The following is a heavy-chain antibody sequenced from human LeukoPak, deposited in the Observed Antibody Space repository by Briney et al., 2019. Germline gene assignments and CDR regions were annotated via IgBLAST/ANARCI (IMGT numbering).Heavy chain of an antibody. J-gene: IGHJ6*04. V-gene: IGHV1-69*13. CDR1: GGTFSSFA. Sequence: ASVKVSCKASGGTFSSFAISWVRQAPGQGLEWMGGIIPIFNTPNYAQKFQGRVTITADESRTTAYMELSSLRSEDTAVYYCAGGFVGRRGNYQYKDGWGKGTTVTISS. CDR2: IIPIFNTP. D-gene: IGHD3-16*01. CDR3: AGGFVGRRGNYQYKDG.